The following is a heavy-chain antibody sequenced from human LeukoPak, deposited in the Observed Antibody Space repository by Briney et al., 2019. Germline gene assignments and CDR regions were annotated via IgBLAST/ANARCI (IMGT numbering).Heavy chain of an antibody. J-gene: IGHJ4*02. D-gene: IGHD3-22*01. CDR3: AKWGFSDRSGANFHS. CDR1: GFTFSNYA. V-gene: IGHV3-23*01. Sequence: PGGSLRLSCEASGFTFSNYAMSWVRQAPGKGLEWVSTVTASARRTYYADSVQGRFTISRDNSNNTLFLQVNSLRADDTAVYHCAKWGFSDRSGANFHSWGRGTLVTVSS. CDR2: VTASARRT.